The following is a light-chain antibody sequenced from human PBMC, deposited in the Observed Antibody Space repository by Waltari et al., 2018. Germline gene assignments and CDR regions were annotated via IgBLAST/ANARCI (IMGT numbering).Light chain of an antibody. Sequence: LVLTQSPSASASLGASVKLTCTLSSGYSSNVLPWLQQKPGKGPRYLMKVNSDGSHRKGDDIPDRFSASSSGTEYYVTISSLQSEDEADYYCQTGGHGTWVFGGGTKLTVL. V-gene: IGLV4-69*01. CDR3: QTGGHGTWV. CDR2: VNSDGSH. CDR1: SGYSSNV. J-gene: IGLJ3*02.